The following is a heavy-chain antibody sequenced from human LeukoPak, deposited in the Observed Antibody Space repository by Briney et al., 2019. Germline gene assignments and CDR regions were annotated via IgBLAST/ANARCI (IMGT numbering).Heavy chain of an antibody. J-gene: IGHJ4*02. Sequence: PGGSLRLSCAASGFTFSSYSMSWVRQAPGKGLEWVSSITGSSSYIYYADSVKGRFTISRDNAKNSLYLQMNSLKSEDTAVYYCARDLLMWGYDSSGPDYWGQGTLVTVSS. CDR2: ITGSSSYI. CDR3: ARDLLMWGYDSSGPDY. V-gene: IGHV3-21*06. CDR1: GFTFSSYS. D-gene: IGHD3-22*01.